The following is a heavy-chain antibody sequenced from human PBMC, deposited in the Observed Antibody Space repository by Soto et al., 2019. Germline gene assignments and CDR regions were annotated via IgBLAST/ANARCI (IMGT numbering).Heavy chain of an antibody. V-gene: IGHV3-23*01. Sequence: EVQLLESGGGLIQPGGSLILSCTASGFTFTNYAMSWVRQAPGRGLEWVSDISNSGGNTYHADSVKGRFAISRDNSKNTLSLQMNSLRAEDTAVYYCAKHNSGINSPFDICGQGTMVTVSS. CDR2: ISNSGGNT. J-gene: IGHJ3*02. CDR1: GFTFTNYA. CDR3: AKHNSGINSPFDI. D-gene: IGHD3-10*01.